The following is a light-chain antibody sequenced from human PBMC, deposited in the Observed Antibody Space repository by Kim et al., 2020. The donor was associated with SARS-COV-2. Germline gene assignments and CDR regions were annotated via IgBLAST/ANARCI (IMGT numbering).Light chain of an antibody. CDR3: QQYNNWPYT. V-gene: IGKV3-15*01. CDR2: GTF. J-gene: IGKJ2*01. Sequence: SVSPGERATLSCRASQSLNSNLAWYQQKPGQAPRLLIYGTFTRAPGIPDNFSGSRSGTEFTLTISSLHSEDFALYYCQQYNNWPYTFGQGTKLEIK. CDR1: QSLNSN.